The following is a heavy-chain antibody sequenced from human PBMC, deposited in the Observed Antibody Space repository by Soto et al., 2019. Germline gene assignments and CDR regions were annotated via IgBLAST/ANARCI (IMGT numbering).Heavy chain of an antibody. J-gene: IGHJ4*02. CDR3: ARCATGGYYFDY. Sequence: GGSLRLSCAASGFTFSSYWMHWVRQAPGKGLVLVSRINSDGSSTSYADSVKGRFTISRDNAKNTLYLQMNSLRADDTAVYYCARCATGGYYFDYCGQGTLVTVSS. D-gene: IGHD7-27*01. V-gene: IGHV3-74*01. CDR1: GFTFSSYW. CDR2: INSDGSST.